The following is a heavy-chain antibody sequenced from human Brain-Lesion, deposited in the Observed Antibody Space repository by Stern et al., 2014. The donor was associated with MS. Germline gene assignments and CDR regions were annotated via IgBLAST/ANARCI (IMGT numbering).Heavy chain of an antibody. CDR3: ARDQRGITIFGVVTDYYYLGMDV. CDR2: VNPNTGGT. Sequence: QVQLVQSGAEVKKPGASVKVSCKTSGYIFTGYYIHWGRQAPGQGLDWMAWVNPNTGGTKYAQKFQGRVTMSRDTSISTAYVELSSLTSDDTAVYYCARDQRGITIFGVVTDYYYLGMDVWGQGTTVTVSS. J-gene: IGHJ6*02. CDR1: GYIFTGYY. D-gene: IGHD3-3*01. V-gene: IGHV1-2*02.